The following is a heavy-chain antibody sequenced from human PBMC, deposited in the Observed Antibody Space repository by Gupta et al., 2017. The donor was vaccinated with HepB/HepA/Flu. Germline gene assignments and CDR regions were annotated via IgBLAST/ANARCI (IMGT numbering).Heavy chain of an antibody. Sequence: QVQLVQSGAEVKTPGASVRVSCKAYNYTFTTYGISWVRQAPGQGLEWMGWISAYNGKTNYAQKFQGRATMTTDTSTSTAYMELGNLKSDDTAVYYCARDLRGRLLSFGEVSLWGQGTLVTVSS. V-gene: IGHV1-18*01. CDR3: ARDLRGRLLSFGEVSL. CDR2: ISAYNGKT. J-gene: IGHJ4*02. D-gene: IGHD3-10*01. CDR1: NYTFTTYG.